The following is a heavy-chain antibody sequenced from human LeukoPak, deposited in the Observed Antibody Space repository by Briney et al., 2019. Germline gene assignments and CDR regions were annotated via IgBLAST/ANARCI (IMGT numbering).Heavy chain of an antibody. CDR1: GFLFSSSW. J-gene: IGHJ4*02. V-gene: IGHV3-7*01. D-gene: IGHD3-16*01. CDR2: MKPDGSQT. Sequence: GGSLRLSCAAPGFLFSSSWLNWVRQAPRQGLVWVASMKPDGSQTYYVDSVKGRFNISRDIAKNSLYLQMDSLRAEDTAVYYCARDRLYKAFDYWGQGTLVTVSS. CDR3: ARDRLYKAFDY.